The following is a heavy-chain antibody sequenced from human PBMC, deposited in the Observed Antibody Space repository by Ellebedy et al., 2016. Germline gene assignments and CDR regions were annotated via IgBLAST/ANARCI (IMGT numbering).Heavy chain of an antibody. CDR1: GYTFTSYY. D-gene: IGHD3-22*01. Sequence: ASVKVSCKASGYTFTSYYMHWVRQAPGQGLEWMGIINPSGGSTSYAQKFQGRVTMTRDTSTSTVYMGLSSLRSEDTSVYYCARAPPMYYYDSSRRGLDYWGQGTLVTVSS. J-gene: IGHJ4*02. CDR3: ARAPPMYYYDSSRRGLDY. CDR2: INPSGGST. V-gene: IGHV1-46*01.